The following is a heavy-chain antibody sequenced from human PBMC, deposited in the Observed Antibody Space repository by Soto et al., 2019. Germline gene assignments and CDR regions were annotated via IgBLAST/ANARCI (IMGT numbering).Heavy chain of an antibody. CDR2: IYYSGST. Sequence: PSETLSLTCTVSGGSISSSSYYWGWIRQPPGKGLEWIGSIYYSGSTYYNPSLKSRVTISVDTSKNQFSLKLSSVTAADTAVYYCARASRYCSGGSCHYFDYLGQGTLVTVSP. J-gene: IGHJ4*02. CDR1: GGSISSSSYY. CDR3: ARASRYCSGGSCHYFDY. D-gene: IGHD2-15*01. V-gene: IGHV4-39*01.